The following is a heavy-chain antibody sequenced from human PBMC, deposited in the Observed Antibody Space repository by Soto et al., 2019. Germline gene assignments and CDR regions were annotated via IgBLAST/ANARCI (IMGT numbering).Heavy chain of an antibody. J-gene: IGHJ4*02. Sequence: QLQLQESGPGLVKPSETLSLTCTVSGCSIISSSYCWAWIRQPPGKGLEWPGNTDYSGNSYSNPSLERRVAMSVDTSKNQFSLKLTSGTAVYTAVYYCARDVSVSGYEYYFDPWGQGTLVTVSP. CDR3: ARDVSVSGYEYYFDP. D-gene: IGHD5-12*01. CDR1: GCSIISSSYC. V-gene: IGHV4-39*02. CDR2: TDYSGNS.